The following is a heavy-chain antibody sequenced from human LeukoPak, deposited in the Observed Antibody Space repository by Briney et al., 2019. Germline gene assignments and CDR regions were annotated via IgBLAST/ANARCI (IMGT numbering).Heavy chain of an antibody. J-gene: IGHJ4*02. CDR1: AFSLNAYN. CDR2: ISYTGTYI. CDR3: VRDRGTYRPIDY. V-gene: IGHV3-21*04. Sequence: PGGSLRLSCAASAFSLNAYNMNWVRQAPGKGLEWVSSISYTGTYIYYADSVKGRSTISRDNAQNSLYLQMNSLRAEDTAIYYCVRDRGTYRPIDYWGQGTLVTVSS. D-gene: IGHD1-26*01.